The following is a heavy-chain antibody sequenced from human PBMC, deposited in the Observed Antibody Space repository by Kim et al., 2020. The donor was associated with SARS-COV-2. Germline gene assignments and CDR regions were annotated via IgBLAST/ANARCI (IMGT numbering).Heavy chain of an antibody. CDR3: VIVHNAALSGSYYNGYFDY. J-gene: IGHJ4*02. CDR1: GFTFSSYA. CDR2: ISGSGGST. Sequence: GGSLRLSCAASGFTFSSYAMSWVRQAPGKGLEWVSGISGSGGSTHYADSVKGRFTISRDNSKNTLYLQMNSLRAEDTAVYYCVIVHNAALSGSYYNGYFDYWGQGTLVTVSS. D-gene: IGHD3-10*01. V-gene: IGHV3-23*01.